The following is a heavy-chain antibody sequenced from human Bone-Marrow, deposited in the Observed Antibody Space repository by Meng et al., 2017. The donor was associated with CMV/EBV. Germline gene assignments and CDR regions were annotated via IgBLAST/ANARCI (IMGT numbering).Heavy chain of an antibody. CDR2: ISYDGSNK. CDR1: GFTFSSYA. CDR3: ARDSSSWSHFDY. Sequence: GESLKISCAASGFTFSSYAMHWVRQAPGKGLEWVAVISYDGSNKYYADSVKGRFTISRDNSKNTLYLQMNSLRAEDTAVYYCARDSSSWSHFDYWGHGTLVTVSS. V-gene: IGHV3-30*04. J-gene: IGHJ4*01. D-gene: IGHD6-13*01.